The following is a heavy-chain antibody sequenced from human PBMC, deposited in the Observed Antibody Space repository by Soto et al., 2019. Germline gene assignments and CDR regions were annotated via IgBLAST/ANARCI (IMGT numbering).Heavy chain of an antibody. V-gene: IGHV4-34*01. J-gene: IGHJ3*02. CDR3: ARRRRWWLVQATAFDI. CDR1: GGSFSGYY. Sequence: QVQLQQWGAGLLKPSETLSLTCAVYGGSFSGYYWSWIRQPPGKGLEWIGEINHSGSTNYNPSLKSRVTISVDTSKNQVSLKLSSVTAADTAVYYCARRRRWWLVQATAFDIWGQGTMVTVSS. D-gene: IGHD6-19*01. CDR2: INHSGST.